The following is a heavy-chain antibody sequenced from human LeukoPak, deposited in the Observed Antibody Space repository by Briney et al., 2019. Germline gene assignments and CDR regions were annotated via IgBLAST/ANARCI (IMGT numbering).Heavy chain of an antibody. D-gene: IGHD1-26*01. Sequence: GSLRLSCAASGFTFSSYAMHWVRQAPGKGLEWIGEINHSGSTNYNPSLKSRVTISVDTSKNQFSLKLSSVTAADTAVYYCASGSSYFDYWGQGTLVTVSS. CDR1: GFTFSSYA. CDR2: INHSGST. CDR3: ASGSSYFDY. V-gene: IGHV4-34*01. J-gene: IGHJ4*02.